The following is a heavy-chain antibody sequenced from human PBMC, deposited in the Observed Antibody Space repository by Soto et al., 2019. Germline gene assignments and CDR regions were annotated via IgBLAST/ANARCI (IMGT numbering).Heavy chain of an antibody. CDR1: GGTFSSYA. J-gene: IGHJ5*02. D-gene: IGHD2-15*01. CDR3: HIVVVVAATGWFDP. CDR2: IIPIFGTA. Sequence: SVKVSCKASGGTFSSYAISWVRQAPGQGLEWMGGIIPIFGTANYAQKFQGRVTITADESTSTAYMELSSLRSEDTAVYYCHIVVVVAATGWFDPWGQGALVTVSS. V-gene: IGHV1-69*13.